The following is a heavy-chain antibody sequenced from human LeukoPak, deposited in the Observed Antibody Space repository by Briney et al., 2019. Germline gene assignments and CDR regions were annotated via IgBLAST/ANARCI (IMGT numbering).Heavy chain of an antibody. Sequence: GGSLRLSCAVSGFTFSSYWMHWVRQAPGKGLEWVANIKQDGSEKYYVDSVKGRFTISRDNAKNSLYLQMNSLRAEDTAVYYCARDVSSGDYDYWGQGTLVTVSS. CDR1: GFTFSSYW. J-gene: IGHJ4*02. V-gene: IGHV3-7*03. CDR3: ARDVSSGDYDY. D-gene: IGHD2-15*01. CDR2: IKQDGSEK.